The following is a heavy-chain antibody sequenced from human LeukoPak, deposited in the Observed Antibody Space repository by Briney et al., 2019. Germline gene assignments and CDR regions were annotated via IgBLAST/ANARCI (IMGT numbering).Heavy chain of an antibody. J-gene: IGHJ4*02. CDR1: GGSFRGYY. CDR2: INHSGST. Sequence: SQTLSLTCAVYGGSFRGYYWSWIPQPPGKGLEWIGEINHSGSTNYNPSLKSRVTISVDTSKNQFSLKLSSVTAADTAVYYCARGLVDYGSGSYYNIDYWGQGTLVTVSS. V-gene: IGHV4-34*01. CDR3: ARGLVDYGSGSYYNIDY. D-gene: IGHD3-10*01.